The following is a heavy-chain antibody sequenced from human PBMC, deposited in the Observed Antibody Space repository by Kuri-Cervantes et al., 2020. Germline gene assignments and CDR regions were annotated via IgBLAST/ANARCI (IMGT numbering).Heavy chain of an antibody. V-gene: IGHV3-74*01. D-gene: IGHD2-21*01. CDR1: GFTFSSYW. Sequence: GGSLRLSCAASGFTFSSYWMHWVRQAPGKGLVWVSRINSDGSSTSYADSVKGRFTISRDNAKNTLYLQMNSLRTEDTAVYYCGRDLRLWSVEFHDWGQGTLVTVSS. CDR2: INSDGSST. CDR3: GRDLRLWSVEFHD. J-gene: IGHJ4*02.